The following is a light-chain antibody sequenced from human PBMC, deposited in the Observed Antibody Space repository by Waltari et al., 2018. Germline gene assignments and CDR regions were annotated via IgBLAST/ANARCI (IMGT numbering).Light chain of an antibody. CDR2: GAS. CDR3: QQYGSSPFT. CDR1: QSISNNY. J-gene: IGKJ3*01. Sequence: EIVLTQSPGTLSLSPGERATLSCRASQSISNNYLAWYQQKPGQAPTLLIYGASNRATGIPDAFGGSGSGTDFTLTISKLEPEDFAVYYCQQYGSSPFTFCPGTKVDFK. V-gene: IGKV3-20*01.